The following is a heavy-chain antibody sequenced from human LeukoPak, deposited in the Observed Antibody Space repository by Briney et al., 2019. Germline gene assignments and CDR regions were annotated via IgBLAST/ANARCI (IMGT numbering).Heavy chain of an antibody. D-gene: IGHD3-3*01. CDR2: IKQDGSEK. V-gene: IGHV3-7*01. J-gene: IGHJ6*03. CDR1: GFTFNNYW. Sequence: PGGSLRLSCAASGFTFNNYWMNWVRQAPGKGLEWVANIKQDGSEKYYVDSVKGRFTISRDTAKNSLYLQMNSLRAEDTAVYYCARYDFGVIVMGYYYYYMDVWGKGTTVTVSS. CDR3: ARYDFGVIVMGYYYYYMDV.